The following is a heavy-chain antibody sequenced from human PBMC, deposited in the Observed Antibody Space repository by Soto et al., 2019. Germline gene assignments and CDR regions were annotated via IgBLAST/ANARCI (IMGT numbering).Heavy chain of an antibody. J-gene: IGHJ6*02. CDR1: GGTFSSYA. D-gene: IGHD3-22*01. V-gene: IGHV1-69*01. CDR2: IISIFGTA. CDR3: ARDKGRSSGSDYYYYYGMDV. Sequence: QVQLVQSGAEVKKPGSSVKVSCKASGGTFSSYAISWVRQAPGQGLEWMGGIISIFGTANYAQKFQGRVTITADESTSTAYMELSSLRSEDTAVYYCARDKGRSSGSDYYYYYGMDVWGQGTTVTVSS.